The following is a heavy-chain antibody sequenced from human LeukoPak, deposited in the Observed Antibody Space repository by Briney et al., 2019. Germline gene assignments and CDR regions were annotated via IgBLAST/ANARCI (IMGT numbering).Heavy chain of an antibody. CDR3: ATDDYRGLGY. J-gene: IGHJ4*02. V-gene: IGHV3-74*01. CDR1: GITFRNYW. CDR2: IIQDGSET. Sequence: GGSLRLSCATSGITFRNYWMHWVRQAPGKGLVWVSHIIQDGSETFYADSVKGRFTISRDHAKNTVYLQMNSLRAEDTAVYYCATDDYRGLGYWGQGTLVTVSS. D-gene: IGHD3-16*01.